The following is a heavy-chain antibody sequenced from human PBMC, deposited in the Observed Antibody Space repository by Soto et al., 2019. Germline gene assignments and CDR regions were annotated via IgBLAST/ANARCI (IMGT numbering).Heavy chain of an antibody. CDR2: ISGSGGNT. CDR1: GFTFSSYA. D-gene: IGHD6-19*01. CDR3: AKCAGSGCYPDY. Sequence: EVQLLESAGGLVQPGGSLSLSCAASGFTFSSYAMRWVRQAPGKGLEWVSAISGSGGNTYYADSVKGRFTISRDNSKKTLILQLNSVRAEDAAVYYCAKCAGSGCYPDYWGQGTLVTVSS. V-gene: IGHV3-23*01. J-gene: IGHJ4*02.